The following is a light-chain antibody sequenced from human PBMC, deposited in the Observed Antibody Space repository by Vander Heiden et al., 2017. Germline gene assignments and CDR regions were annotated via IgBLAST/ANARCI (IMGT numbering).Light chain of an antibody. J-gene: IGKJ4*01. V-gene: IGKV1-27*01. CDR2: AAS. CDR3: QKYNSAPLT. CDR1: QGIINY. Sequence: SPLSQSASVGDRATITCRASQGIINYLAWYQQRPGKVPKLLIYAASTLQSGVPSRFSGSGSGTDFTLTISSLQPEDVASYYCQKYNSAPLTFGGGTKVEIK.